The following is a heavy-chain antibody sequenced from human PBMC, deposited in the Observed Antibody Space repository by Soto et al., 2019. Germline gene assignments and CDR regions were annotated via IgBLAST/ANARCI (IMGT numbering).Heavy chain of an antibody. CDR3: ARSRSALAIFGVAPYGMDV. D-gene: IGHD3-3*01. J-gene: IGHJ6*02. Sequence: ASVKVSCKASGGTFSSYAISWVRQAPGQGLEWMGGIIPIFGTANYAQKFQGRVTITADESTSTAYMELSSLRSEDTAVYYCARSRSALAIFGVAPYGMDVWGQGTTVTVSS. V-gene: IGHV1-69*13. CDR1: GGTFSSYA. CDR2: IIPIFGTA.